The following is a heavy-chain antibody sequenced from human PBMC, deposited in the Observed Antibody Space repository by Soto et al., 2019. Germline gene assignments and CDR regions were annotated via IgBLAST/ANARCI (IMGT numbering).Heavy chain of an antibody. V-gene: IGHV4-4*07. CDR1: GGSTSGKY. D-gene: IGHD3-9*01. CDR2: IYSSGRT. J-gene: IGHJ2*01. CDR3: ARDFDVNTALDYWYFDL. Sequence: QVHLQESGPGVVKASETLSLTCSLSGGSTSGKYWSWIRQSAGKGLEWIGRIYSSGRTHYNPSLGSRVSMSVAHSSFSLRLTSVTAADTAIYSCARDFDVNTALDYWYFDLWGRGTQVSVSS.